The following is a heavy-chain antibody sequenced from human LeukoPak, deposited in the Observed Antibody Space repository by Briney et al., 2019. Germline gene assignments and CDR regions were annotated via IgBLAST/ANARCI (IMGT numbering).Heavy chain of an antibody. Sequence: ASVKVSCKASGYTCTGYYMHWVRQAPGQGLEWMGWINPNSGGTNYAQKLQGRVTMTTDTSTSTAYMELRSLRSDDTAVHYCVRDQRANDYGDYPNFDYWGQGTLVTVSS. CDR3: VRDQRANDYGDYPNFDY. CDR1: GYTCTGYY. V-gene: IGHV1-2*02. CDR2: INPNSGGT. J-gene: IGHJ4*02. D-gene: IGHD4-17*01.